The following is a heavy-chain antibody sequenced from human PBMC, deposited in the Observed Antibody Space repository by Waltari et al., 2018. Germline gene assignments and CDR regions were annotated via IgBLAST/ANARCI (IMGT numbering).Heavy chain of an antibody. V-gene: IGHV3-23*04. CDR2: ISGSGGST. Sequence: EVQLVESGGGLVQPGGSLRLSCAASGFTFSSYAMSWVRQAPGKGLEWVSAISGSGGSTYYSDSVKGRFTISRDNSQNTLYLQMNSLRAEDTAVYYCAKDLFGYHPIIVGATTGFDPWGQGTLVTVSS. D-gene: IGHD1-26*01. CDR1: GFTFSSYA. CDR3: AKDLFGYHPIIVGATTGFDP. J-gene: IGHJ5*02.